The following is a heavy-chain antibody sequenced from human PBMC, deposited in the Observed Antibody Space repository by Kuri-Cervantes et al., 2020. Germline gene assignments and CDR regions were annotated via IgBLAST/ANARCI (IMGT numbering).Heavy chain of an antibody. CDR2: IKVDGSEK. J-gene: IGHJ3*02. CDR3: ARLYYYDSSGYYYVAPAAFDI. CDR1: GFTLKNYC. D-gene: IGHD3-22*01. Sequence: GGSLRLSCAASGFTLKNYCMTWVRQAPGKGLEWVANIKVDGSEKYYVDSVKGRFTISRDNAKNSLYLQMNSLTAEDTAVYYCARLYYYDSSGYYYVAPAAFDIWGQGTMVTVSS. V-gene: IGHV3-7*01.